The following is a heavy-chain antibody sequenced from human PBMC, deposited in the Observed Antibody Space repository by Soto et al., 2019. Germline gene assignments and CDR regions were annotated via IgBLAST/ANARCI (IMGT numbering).Heavy chain of an antibody. J-gene: IGHJ3*02. D-gene: IGHD1-26*01. CDR2: ISYDGSNK. V-gene: IGHV3-30*18. Sequence: QVQLVESGGGVVQPGRSLRLSCAASGFTFSSYGMHWVRQAPGKGLEWVAVISYDGSNKYYADSVKGRFTISRDNSKNTLYLQINRLRAEDTDVYYFAKGAKVGATEMDDAFDIWGQGTMVTVSS. CDR1: GFTFSSYG. CDR3: AKGAKVGATEMDDAFDI.